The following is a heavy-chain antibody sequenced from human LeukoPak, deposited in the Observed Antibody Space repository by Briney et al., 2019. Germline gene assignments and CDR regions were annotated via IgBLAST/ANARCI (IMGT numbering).Heavy chain of an antibody. CDR3: ARDRGGTGDLDY. CDR1: GYTFTSYA. D-gene: IGHD1-1*01. V-gene: IGHV1-3*01. CDR2: INAGNGDT. J-gene: IGHJ4*02. Sequence: ASVKVSCKASGYTFTSYAMHWVRRAPGQRLEWMGWINAGNGDTKYSQKFQGRVTIARDTSASTAYMELSSLRSEDTAVYYCARDRGGTGDLDYWGQGTLVTVSS.